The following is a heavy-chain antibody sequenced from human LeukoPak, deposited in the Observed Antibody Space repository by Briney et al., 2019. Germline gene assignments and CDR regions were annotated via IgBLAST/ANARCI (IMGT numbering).Heavy chain of an antibody. D-gene: IGHD2-21*02. J-gene: IGHJ4*02. CDR1: GASISSYY. CDR3: ARGRGDFIIFDY. CDR2: IFYYGST. V-gene: IGHV4-59*01. Sequence: SETLSLTCTVSGASISSYYWSWIRQPPGKALEWIGYIFYYGSTNYNPSLKSRVTISVDTSKNQFSLKLKSVTAADTAVYYCARGRGDFIIFDYWGQGTLVTVSS.